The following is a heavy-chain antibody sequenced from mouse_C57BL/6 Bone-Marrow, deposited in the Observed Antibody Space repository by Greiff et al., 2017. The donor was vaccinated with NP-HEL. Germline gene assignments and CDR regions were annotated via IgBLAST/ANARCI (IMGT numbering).Heavy chain of an antibody. CDR3: VSRGYYYGSNYWSFDV. Sequence: QVQLQQPGAELVRPGSSVKLSCKASGYTFTSYWMHWVKQRPIQGLEWIGNIDPSDSETHYNQKFKDKATLTVDKSSSTAYMQLSSLTSEDSAVYYCVSRGYYYGSNYWSFDVWGKGTTVTVSS. D-gene: IGHD1-1*01. V-gene: IGHV1-52*01. CDR2: IDPSDSET. J-gene: IGHJ1*03. CDR1: GYTFTSYW.